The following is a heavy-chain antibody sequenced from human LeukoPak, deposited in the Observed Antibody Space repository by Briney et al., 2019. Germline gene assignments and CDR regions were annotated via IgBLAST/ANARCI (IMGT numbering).Heavy chain of an antibody. CDR1: GNTFSDYI. CDR3: ATYDILTGFDI. V-gene: IGHV1-69*01. D-gene: IGHD3-9*01. Sequence: SVKVSCKASGNTFSDYIFSWVRQAPGQGLEWMGGIIPMDGTSKNRQKFQDRVTVTADASTSTVYLEVSSLRSEDTALYYWATYDILTGFDIWGQGTLVTVSS. CDR2: IIPMDGTS. J-gene: IGHJ4*02.